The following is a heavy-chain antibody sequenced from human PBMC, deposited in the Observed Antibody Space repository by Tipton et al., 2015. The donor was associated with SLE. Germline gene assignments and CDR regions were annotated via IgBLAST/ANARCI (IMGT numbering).Heavy chain of an antibody. CDR3: ARDYYDFWSGYPRFAFDI. D-gene: IGHD3-3*01. CDR1: GFTFSSYE. J-gene: IGHJ3*02. V-gene: IGHV3-48*03. Sequence: SLRLSCAASGFTFSSYEMNWVRQAPGKGLEWVSYISSSGSTIYYADSVKGRFTISRDNSKNTLYLQMNSLRAEDTAVYYCARDYYDFWSGYPRFAFDIWGQGTMVTVSS. CDR2: ISSSGSTI.